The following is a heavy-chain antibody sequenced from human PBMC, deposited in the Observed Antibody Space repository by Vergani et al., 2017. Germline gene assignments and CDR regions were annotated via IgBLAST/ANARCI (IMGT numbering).Heavy chain of an antibody. J-gene: IGHJ6*02. CDR3: AKDRFPDTAGGFGMDV. Sequence: VQLVESGGGLVQPGGSLRLSCAASGFTFSSYAMSWVRQAPGKGLEWVSAISGSGGSTYYADSVKGRFTISRDNSKNTLYLQMNSLRAEDTAVYYCAKDRFPDTAGGFGMDVWGQGTTVTVSS. D-gene: IGHD5-18*01. CDR2: ISGSGGST. CDR1: GFTFSSYA. V-gene: IGHV3-23*04.